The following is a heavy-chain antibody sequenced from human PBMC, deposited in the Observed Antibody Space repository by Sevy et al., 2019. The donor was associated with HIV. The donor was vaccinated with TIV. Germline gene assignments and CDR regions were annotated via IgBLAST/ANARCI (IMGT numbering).Heavy chain of an antibody. CDR2: IRGSGGST. J-gene: IGHJ4*02. V-gene: IGHV3-23*01. D-gene: IGHD1-26*01. CDR3: AKHREWELLTYDY. CDR1: GFTLSSYA. Sequence: GGSLRLSCPASGFTLSSYAMSWVRQAPGKGLEWVSAIRGSGGSTYYAHSVKGRFTIARDNSKNTLYLQMNSLRAEDTAVYYCAKHREWELLTYDYWGQGTLVTVSS.